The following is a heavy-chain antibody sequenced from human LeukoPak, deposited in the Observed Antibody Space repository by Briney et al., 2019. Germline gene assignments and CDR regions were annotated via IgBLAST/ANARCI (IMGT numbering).Heavy chain of an antibody. CDR1: GFSFGSYW. V-gene: IGHV3-7*01. J-gene: IGHJ6*02. CDR3: ARVIYYYGMDV. CDR2: IKQDGSEK. Sequence: GGSLRLSCAASGFSFGSYWMSWVRQAPGKGLEWVANIKQDGSEKYYVDSVKGRFTISRDNAKNSLYLQMNGLRAEDTAVYYCARVIYYYGMDVWGQGTTVTVSS.